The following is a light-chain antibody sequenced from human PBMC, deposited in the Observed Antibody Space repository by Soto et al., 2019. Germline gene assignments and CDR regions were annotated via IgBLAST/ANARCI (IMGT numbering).Light chain of an antibody. Sequence: RITISCSGSSSNIGDNPVNWYQQLPGAAPKLLIYINDQRPSGVPDRFSGSKSGTSASLAISGLQPEDEADYYCAAWDDSLNALFGTGTKVTVL. CDR2: IND. J-gene: IGLJ1*01. CDR1: SSNIGDNP. V-gene: IGLV1-44*01. CDR3: AAWDDSLNAL.